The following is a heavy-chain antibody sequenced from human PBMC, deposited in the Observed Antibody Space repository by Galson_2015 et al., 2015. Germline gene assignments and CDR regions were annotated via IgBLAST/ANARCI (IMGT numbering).Heavy chain of an antibody. CDR3: ARDTGWGFDY. D-gene: IGHD1-14*01. J-gene: IGHJ4*02. CDR2: TYYRSKWSD. CDR1: GDSVSNSDAS. Sequence: AISGDSVSNSDASWNWIRQSPSRGLEWLGRTYYRSKWSDDYAVSVKSRITINPDTSKNQFSLQLNSVTPEDTAVYYCARDTGWGFDYLGQGALVTVSS. V-gene: IGHV6-1*01.